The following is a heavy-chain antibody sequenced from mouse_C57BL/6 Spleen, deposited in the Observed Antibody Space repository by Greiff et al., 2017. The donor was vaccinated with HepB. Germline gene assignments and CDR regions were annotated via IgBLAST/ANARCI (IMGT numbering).Heavy chain of an antibody. J-gene: IGHJ2*01. CDR3: ARRSDYGSSYAYYFDY. Sequence: EVQRVESGGDLVKPGGSLKLSCAASGFTFSSYGMSWVRQTPDKRLEWVATISSGGSYTYYPDSVKGRFTISRDNAKNTLYLQMSSLKSEDTAMYDCARRSDYGSSYAYYFDYWGQGTTLTVSS. D-gene: IGHD1-1*01. V-gene: IGHV5-6*01. CDR1: GFTFSSYG. CDR2: ISSGGSYT.